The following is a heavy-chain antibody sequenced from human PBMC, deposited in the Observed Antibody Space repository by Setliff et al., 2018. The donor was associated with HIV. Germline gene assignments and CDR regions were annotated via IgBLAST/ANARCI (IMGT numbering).Heavy chain of an antibody. J-gene: IGHJ4*02. CDR1: GYTFNNYG. V-gene: IGHV1-18*01. Sequence: ASVKVSCKASGYTFNNYGISWVRQAPGQGLEWMGWINTHSGYTNYAQNVQGRVTVTMDTSTSTAYMELRSLKSDDTAVYYCARGKAWLRFLDYWGQGTLVTVS. D-gene: IGHD5-12*01. CDR3: ARGKAWLRFLDY. CDR2: INTHSGYT.